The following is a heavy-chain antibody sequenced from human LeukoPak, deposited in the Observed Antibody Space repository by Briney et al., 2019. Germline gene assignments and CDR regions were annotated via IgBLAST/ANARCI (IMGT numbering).Heavy chain of an antibody. D-gene: IGHD6-13*01. CDR3: ARAGPSSSWHQFDY. Sequence: GGSLRLSCAASGFTVSSNDMSWVRQAPGKGLEWVSVLYNGGRTFYAASVKGRFTISRDNSKNTLYLQMNRLRPEDTAVYYCARAGPSSSWHQFDYWGQGTLVTVSS. V-gene: IGHV3-53*01. J-gene: IGHJ4*02. CDR2: LYNGGRT. CDR1: GFTVSSND.